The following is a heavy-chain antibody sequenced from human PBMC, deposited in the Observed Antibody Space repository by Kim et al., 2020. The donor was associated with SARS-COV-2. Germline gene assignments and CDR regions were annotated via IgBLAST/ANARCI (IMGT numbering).Heavy chain of an antibody. CDR2: INHSGST. V-gene: IGHV4-34*01. J-gene: IGHJ5*02. CDR3: ARAYYDILTTTWGPPRPPRFDP. Sequence: SETLSLTCAVYGGSFSGYYWSWIRQPPGKGLEWIGEINHSGSTNYNPSLKSRVTISVDTSKNQFSLKLSSVTAADTAVYYCARAYYDILTTTWGPPRPPRFDPWGQGTLVTVSS. CDR1: GGSFSGYY. D-gene: IGHD3-9*01.